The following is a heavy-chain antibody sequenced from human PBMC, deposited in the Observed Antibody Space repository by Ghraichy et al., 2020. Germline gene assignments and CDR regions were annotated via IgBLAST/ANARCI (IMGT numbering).Heavy chain of an antibody. D-gene: IGHD4-17*01. CDR3: ARDYGDLRREFDY. J-gene: IGHJ4*02. CDR2: IYYSGST. CDR1: GGSISSSSYY. Sequence: SQTLSLTCTVSGGSISSSSYYWGWIRQPPGKGLEWIGSIYYSGSTYYNPSLKSRVTISVDTSKNQFSLKLSSVTAADTAVYYCARDYGDLRREFDYWGQGTLVTVSS. V-gene: IGHV4-39*01.